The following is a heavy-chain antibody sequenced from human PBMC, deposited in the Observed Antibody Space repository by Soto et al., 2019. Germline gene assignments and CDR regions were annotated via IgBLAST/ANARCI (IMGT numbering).Heavy chain of an antibody. CDR3: ARQDXGSDWFDP. D-gene: IGHD3-10*01. CDR1: GXSXXXXX. V-gene: IGHV4-59*01. Sequence: QVQLQESGPGLVKPSETLSLTCTVSGXSXXXXXXXXXXXXXXXGLEGIGYIYYSGSTNYNPSLKSRXXXSXXXXXXQXSXXXXXXXXXXTXVYYCARQDXGSDWFDPWGQGTLVTVSS. CDR2: IYYSGST. J-gene: IGHJ5*02.